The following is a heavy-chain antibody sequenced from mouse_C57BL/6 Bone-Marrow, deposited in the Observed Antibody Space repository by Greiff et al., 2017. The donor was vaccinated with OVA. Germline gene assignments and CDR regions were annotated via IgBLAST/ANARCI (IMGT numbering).Heavy chain of an antibody. CDR3: ASLGLRRDFDY. J-gene: IGHJ2*01. D-gene: IGHD2-2*01. Sequence: EVKLQESGPVLVKPGASVKMSCKASGYTFTDYYMNWVKQSHGKSLEWIGVINPYNGGTSYNQKFKGKATLTVDKSSSTAYMELNSLTSEDSAVYYCASLGLRRDFDYWGQGTTLTVSS. CDR1: GYTFTDYY. CDR2: INPYNGGT. V-gene: IGHV1-19*01.